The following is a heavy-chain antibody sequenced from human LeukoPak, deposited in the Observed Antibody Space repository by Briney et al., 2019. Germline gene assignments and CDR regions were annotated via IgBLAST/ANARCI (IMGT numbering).Heavy chain of an antibody. D-gene: IGHD4-17*01. CDR3: ARDLDTVTAFDY. J-gene: IGHJ4*02. V-gene: IGHV3-30*04. CDR1: GFTFSNDA. Sequence: GGSLRLSWAASGFTFSNDAIHWVRQAPGKGLEWVAVISFDGSDRYYADSVKGRFTISRDNSKNTVYLQMTSLRPEDTAVFFCARDLDTVTAFDYWGQGTLVTVSS. CDR2: ISFDGSDR.